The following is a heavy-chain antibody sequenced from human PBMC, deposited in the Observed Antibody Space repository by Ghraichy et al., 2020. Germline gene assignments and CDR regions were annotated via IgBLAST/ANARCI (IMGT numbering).Heavy chain of an antibody. CDR3: ARDTYHPDYYDSSGTYYYYGMDG. CDR2: ISSSSSYI. CDR1: GFTFSSYS. D-gene: IGHD3-22*01. J-gene: IGHJ6*02. Sequence: LSLTCAASGFTFSSYSMNWVRQAPGKGLEWVSSISSSSSYIYYADSVKGRFTISRDNAKNSLYLQMNSLRAEDTAVYYCARDTYHPDYYDSSGTYYYYGMDGWGQGPTVTVS. V-gene: IGHV3-21*01.